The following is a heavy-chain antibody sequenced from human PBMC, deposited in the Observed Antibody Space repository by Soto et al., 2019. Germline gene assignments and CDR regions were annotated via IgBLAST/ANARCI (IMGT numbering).Heavy chain of an antibody. V-gene: IGHV4-34*01. D-gene: IGHD2-15*01. Sequence: LSLTCAVYGGSFSGYYWSWIRQPPGKGLEWIGEINHSGSTNYNPSLKSRATISVDTSKNQFSLKLSSVTAADTAVYYCAVSGPRLLLFDYWGQGALVTVSS. CDR3: AVSGPRLLLFDY. CDR1: GGSFSGYY. J-gene: IGHJ4*02. CDR2: INHSGST.